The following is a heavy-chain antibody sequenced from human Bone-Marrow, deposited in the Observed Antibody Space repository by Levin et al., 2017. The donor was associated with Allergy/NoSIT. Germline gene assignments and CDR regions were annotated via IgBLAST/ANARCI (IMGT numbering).Heavy chain of an antibody. J-gene: IGHJ4*02. CDR2: VYYTGST. Sequence: SETLSLTCNVSGVYLSSYYWSWIRQPPGKGLEWIGHVYYTGSTNYSPSLKSRVSISVDMSKNQFSLKLTSVTAADTAVYYCARTGYCSGGSCYDYLDYWGQGTLVTVS. V-gene: IGHV4-59*08. CDR3: ARTGYCSGGSCYDYLDY. CDR1: GVYLSSYY. D-gene: IGHD2-15*01.